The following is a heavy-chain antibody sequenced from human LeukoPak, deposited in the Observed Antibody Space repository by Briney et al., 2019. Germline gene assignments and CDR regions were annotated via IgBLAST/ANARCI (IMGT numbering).Heavy chain of an antibody. D-gene: IGHD6-13*01. CDR2: ISSSSSYI. CDR1: GFTFSSYS. Sequence: GGSLRLSCAASGFTFSSYSMNWVRQAPGKGLEWVSSISSSSSYIYYADSVKGRFTISRDNAKNSLYLQMNSLRAEDTAVYYCARDYSSSRGHPSFDYWGQGTLVTVSS. CDR3: ARDYSSSRGHPSFDY. V-gene: IGHV3-21*01. J-gene: IGHJ4*02.